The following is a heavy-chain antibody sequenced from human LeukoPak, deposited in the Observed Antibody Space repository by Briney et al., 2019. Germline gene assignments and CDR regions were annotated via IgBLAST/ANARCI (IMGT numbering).Heavy chain of an antibody. CDR2: IIPIFGTA. CDR3: AKFGGTSYSNYFDY. V-gene: IGHV1-69*06. CDR1: GGTFSSYA. Sequence: SVKVSCKASGGTFSSYAISWVRQAPGQGLEWMGGIIPIFGTANYAQKFQGRVTITADKSTSTAYMELSSLRSEDTAVYYCAKFGGTSYSNYFDYWGQGTLVTVSS. J-gene: IGHJ4*02. D-gene: IGHD2-15*01.